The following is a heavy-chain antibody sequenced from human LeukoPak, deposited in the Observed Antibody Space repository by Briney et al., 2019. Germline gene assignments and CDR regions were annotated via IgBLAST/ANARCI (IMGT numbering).Heavy chain of an antibody. CDR2: IWYDASNK. Sequence: GGSLRLSCAASGFTFSSFGMHWVRQAPGKGLEWVAVIWYDASNKYYADSVKGRFTISRDSSKNTLYLQMNSLRDDDTAVYYCVRGVGVSRFNYLDSWGQGTLVIVSS. V-gene: IGHV3-33*01. CDR3: VRGVGVSRFNYLDS. CDR1: GFTFSSFG. D-gene: IGHD6-13*01. J-gene: IGHJ4*02.